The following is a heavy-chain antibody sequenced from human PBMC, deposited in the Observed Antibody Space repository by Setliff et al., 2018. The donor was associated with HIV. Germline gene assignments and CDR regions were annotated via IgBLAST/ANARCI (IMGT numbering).Heavy chain of an antibody. Sequence: PSETLSLTCTVSGDTDFYWNWIRQPPGKGLEWIGYIHASGKTNYNPSLKSRVTISLDTSKEQFSLELSSATAADTAVYYCATLDHSGGNFLAYWGQGSLVTVSS. CDR3: ATLDHSGGNFLAY. CDR2: IHASGKT. J-gene: IGHJ4*02. V-gene: IGHV4-4*09. D-gene: IGHD2-21*02. CDR1: GDTDFY.